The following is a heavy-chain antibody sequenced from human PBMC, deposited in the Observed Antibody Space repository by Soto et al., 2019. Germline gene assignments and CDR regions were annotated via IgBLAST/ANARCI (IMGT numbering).Heavy chain of an antibody. V-gene: IGHV3-23*01. CDR1: GCTFSSYA. D-gene: IGHD6-19*01. CDR3: AKGTEQWLLRPSQH. Sequence: EVQLLESGGGLVQPGGSLRLSCAASGCTFSSYAMSWVRQAPGKGLEWVSAISGSGGSTYYADSVKGRFTIARDNSKDTLYLQMSSLRAEDTAVYYCAKGTEQWLLRPSQHWGQGTLVTVSS. CDR2: ISGSGGST. J-gene: IGHJ1*01.